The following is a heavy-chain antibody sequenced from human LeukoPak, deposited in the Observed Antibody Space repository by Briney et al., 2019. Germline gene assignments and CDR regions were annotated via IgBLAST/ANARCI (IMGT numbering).Heavy chain of an antibody. CDR2: IYYSGST. CDR3: ARGTNWFDP. CDR1: GRSISSYY. V-gene: IGHV4-59*01. J-gene: IGHJ5*02. Sequence: ETLSLTCTVSGRSISSYYWSWIRPPPGKGLEWIGYIYYSGSTNHNPSLKSRVTISVDTSKNQFSLKLSSVTAADTAVYYCARGTNWFDPWGQGTLVTVSS.